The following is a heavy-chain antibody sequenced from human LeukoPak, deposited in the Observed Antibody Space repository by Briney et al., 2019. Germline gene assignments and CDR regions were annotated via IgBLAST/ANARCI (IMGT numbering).Heavy chain of an antibody. Sequence: ASVKVSCKASGYTFTGYYMHWVRRAPGQGLEWMGWINPNSGGTNYAQKFQGRVTMTRDTSISTAYMELSRLRSDDTAVYYCARDWDVLRFLEWLSPWGQGTLVTVSS. CDR3: ARDWDVLRFLEWLSP. J-gene: IGHJ5*02. CDR2: INPNSGGT. V-gene: IGHV1-2*02. CDR1: GYTFTGYY. D-gene: IGHD3-3*01.